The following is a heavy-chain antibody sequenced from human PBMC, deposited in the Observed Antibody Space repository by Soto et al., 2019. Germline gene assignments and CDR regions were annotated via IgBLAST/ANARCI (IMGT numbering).Heavy chain of an antibody. Sequence: EVQLVESGGGLVKPGGSLRLSCAASGFTFSSYSMNWVRQAPGKGLEWVSSISSSSSYIYYADSVKGRFTISRDNAKNSLYLQMNSFRAEDTAVYYCARDLVYCGGDPVCFFDYWGQGTLVTVSS. CDR2: ISSSSSYI. V-gene: IGHV3-21*01. CDR3: ARDLVYCGGDPVCFFDY. J-gene: IGHJ4*02. CDR1: GFTFSSYS. D-gene: IGHD2-21*01.